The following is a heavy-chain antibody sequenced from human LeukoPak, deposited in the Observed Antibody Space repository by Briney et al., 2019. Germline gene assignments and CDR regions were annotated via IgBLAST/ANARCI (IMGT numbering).Heavy chain of an antibody. J-gene: IGHJ6*03. D-gene: IGHD2-2*01. CDR1: GYTFTSYD. V-gene: IGHV1-8*01. Sequence: ASVKVSCEASGYTFTSYDINWVRQATGQGLEWMGWMNPNSGNTGYAQKFQGRVTMTRNTSISTAYMELSSLRSEDTAVYYCARANIVVVPAAEMYYYYYMDVWGKGTTVTVSS. CDR2: MNPNSGNT. CDR3: ARANIVVVPAAEMYYYYYMDV.